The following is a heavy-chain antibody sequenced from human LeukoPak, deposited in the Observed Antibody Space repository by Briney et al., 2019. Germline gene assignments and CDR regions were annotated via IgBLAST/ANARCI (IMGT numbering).Heavy chain of an antibody. D-gene: IGHD3-3*01. CDR2: INHSGST. Sequence: SETLSLTCAVYGGSFSGFYWSWIRQPPGKGLEWIGEINHSGSTNYNPSLKSRVTISVDTSKNQFPLKLSSVTAADTAVHYCARIFAYYMDVWGKGTTVTVSS. CDR3: ARIFAYYMDV. CDR1: GGSFSGFY. V-gene: IGHV4-34*01. J-gene: IGHJ6*03.